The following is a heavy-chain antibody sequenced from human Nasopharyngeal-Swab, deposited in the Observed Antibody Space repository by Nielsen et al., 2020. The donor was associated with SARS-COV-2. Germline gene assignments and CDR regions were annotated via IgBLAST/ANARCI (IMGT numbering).Heavy chain of an antibody. V-gene: IGHV4-34*01. CDR1: GGSLSDYY. CDR2: TNHSGRS. Sequence: GSLRLSCAVFGGSLSDYYWTWIRQPPGKGLEWIGETNHSGRSNYNPSLKSRVTISVDTSKNQFSLKLSSVTAADTAVYYCARELLWFGELLLGDAFDIWGQGTMVTVSS. J-gene: IGHJ3*02. D-gene: IGHD3-10*01. CDR3: ARELLWFGELLLGDAFDI.